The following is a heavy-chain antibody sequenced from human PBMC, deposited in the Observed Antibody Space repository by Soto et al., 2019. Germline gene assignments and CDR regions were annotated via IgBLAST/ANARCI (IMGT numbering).Heavy chain of an antibody. Sequence: QVQLQESGPGLVKPSETLSLTCTVSGGSISSYYWSWIRQPPGKGLEWIGYIYYSGSTNYNPSLKSRVTISVDTSTNQFSLKLSSVTAADTAVYYCARARIAVAGTYYYYGMDVWGQGTTVTVSS. CDR2: IYYSGST. V-gene: IGHV4-59*01. D-gene: IGHD6-19*01. CDR3: ARARIAVAGTYYYYGMDV. J-gene: IGHJ6*02. CDR1: GGSISSYY.